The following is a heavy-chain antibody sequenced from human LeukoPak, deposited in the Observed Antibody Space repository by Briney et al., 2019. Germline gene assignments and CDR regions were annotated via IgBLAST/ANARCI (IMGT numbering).Heavy chain of an antibody. CDR1: GGSISGHY. CDR2: IYDSGST. J-gene: IGHJ1*01. CDR3: ARGSDHDILTGYSQGYFQH. D-gene: IGHD3-9*01. Sequence: SETLSLTCTVSGGSISGHYWSWIRQTPGMGLEWLAYIYDSGSTNSNPSLKSRATISVDTSKHQVSLKVRSVTAADTALYYCARGSDHDILTGYSQGYFQHWGQGTLVTVSS. V-gene: IGHV4-59*11.